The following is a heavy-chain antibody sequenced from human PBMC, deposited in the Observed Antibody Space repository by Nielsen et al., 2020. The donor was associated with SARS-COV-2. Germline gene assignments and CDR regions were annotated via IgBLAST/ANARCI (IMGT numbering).Heavy chain of an antibody. CDR2: MWYDGTNK. CDR3: VKGLPGYSSSWYDY. V-gene: IGHV3-33*06. CDR1: GFTFNSYG. J-gene: IGHJ4*02. D-gene: IGHD6-13*01. Sequence: GGSLRLSCAASGFTFNSYGMNWVRQAPGKGLEWVAVMWYDGTNKYYADSVKGRFTISRDNSKNTLYLQMNSLRAEDTALYYCVKGLPGYSSSWYDYWGQGTLVTVSS.